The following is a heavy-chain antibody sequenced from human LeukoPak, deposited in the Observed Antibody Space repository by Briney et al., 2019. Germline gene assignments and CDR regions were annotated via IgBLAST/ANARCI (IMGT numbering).Heavy chain of an antibody. CDR2: IYYSGST. J-gene: IGHJ2*01. CDR1: GGSISSSSYY. D-gene: IGHD3-22*01. Sequence: ASETLSLTCTVSGGSISSSSYYWGWIRQPPGKGLEWIGSIYYSGSTYYNPSLKSRVTISVDTSKNQFSLKLSSVTAADTAVYYCARQKYYYDSSGYYYGGYFDLWGRGTLVTVSS. V-gene: IGHV4-39*01. CDR3: ARQKYYYDSSGYYYGGYFDL.